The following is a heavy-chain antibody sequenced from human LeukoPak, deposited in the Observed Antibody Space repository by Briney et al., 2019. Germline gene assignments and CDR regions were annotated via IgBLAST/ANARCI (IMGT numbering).Heavy chain of an antibody. CDR2: IGGSST. V-gene: IGHV3-23*01. CDR1: GFPFTIYA. J-gene: IGHJ4*02. D-gene: IGHD3-10*01. CDR3: TKYRGFGDSYDS. Sequence: PGGSLRLSFAASGFPFTIYAMSWVRQAPGKGLEWVSSIGGSSTYYADFVKGRFTISRDTSKNTMYLQMNSLSADDTAIYYCTKYRGFGDSYDSWGQGTLVTVSS.